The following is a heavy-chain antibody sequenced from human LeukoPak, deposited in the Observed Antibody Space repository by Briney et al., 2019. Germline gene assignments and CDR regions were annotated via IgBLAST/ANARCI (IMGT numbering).Heavy chain of an antibody. V-gene: IGHV4-59*01. Sequence: PSETLSLTCTVSGGSISSYYWSWIRQPPGKGLEWIGDIYYSGSTNYNPSLKSRVTISVDTSKNQFSLKLSSVTAADTAVYYCARKTITMVRGGIVRYFDYWGQGTLVTVSS. CDR1: GGSISSYY. J-gene: IGHJ4*02. D-gene: IGHD3-10*01. CDR3: ARKTITMVRGGIVRYFDY. CDR2: IYYSGST.